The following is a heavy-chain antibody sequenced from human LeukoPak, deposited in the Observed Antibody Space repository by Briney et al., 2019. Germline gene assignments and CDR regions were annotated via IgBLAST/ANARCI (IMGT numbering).Heavy chain of an antibody. D-gene: IGHD4-17*01. Sequence: GRSLRLSCAASGFTFSSYGMHWVRQAPGKGLEWVAVISYDGSIKYYADSVKGRFTISRDNSKNTLYLQMNSLRAEDTAVYYCARITDYGDYVSLLYYYYYGMDVWGQGTTVTVSS. J-gene: IGHJ6*02. CDR1: GFTFSSYG. CDR2: ISYDGSIK. CDR3: ARITDYGDYVSLLYYYYYGMDV. V-gene: IGHV3-30*03.